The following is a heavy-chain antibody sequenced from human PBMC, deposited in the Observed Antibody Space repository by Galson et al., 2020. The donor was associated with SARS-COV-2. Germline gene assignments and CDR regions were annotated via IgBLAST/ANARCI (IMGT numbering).Heavy chain of an antibody. V-gene: IGHV1-69*13. CDR2: IIPIFGTA. CDR3: ARDRGTDMVKYYYYMDV. D-gene: IGHD5-18*01. Sequence: SVKVSCKASGGTFSSYAISWVRQAPGQGLEWMGGIIPIFGTANYAQKFQGRVTITADESTSTAYMELSSLRSEDTAVYYCARDRGTDMVKYYYYMDVWGKGTTVTVSS. CDR1: GGTFSSYA. J-gene: IGHJ6*03.